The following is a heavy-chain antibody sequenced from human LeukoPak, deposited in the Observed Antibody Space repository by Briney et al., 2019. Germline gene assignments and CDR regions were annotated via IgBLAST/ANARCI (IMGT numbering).Heavy chain of an antibody. CDR2: ITSSGRYI. J-gene: IGHJ4*02. Sequence: GGSLRLSCAASGFTFSSYSMNWVRQAPGKGLEWVSSITSSGRYIYYADSVKGRFTISRDNSKNTLNLHMNSLRAEDTAVYYCAKDPTHYRVWDYYETIGLSYWGQGTLVTVSS. V-gene: IGHV3-21*01. D-gene: IGHD3-22*01. CDR3: AKDPTHYRVWDYYETIGLSY. CDR1: GFTFSSYS.